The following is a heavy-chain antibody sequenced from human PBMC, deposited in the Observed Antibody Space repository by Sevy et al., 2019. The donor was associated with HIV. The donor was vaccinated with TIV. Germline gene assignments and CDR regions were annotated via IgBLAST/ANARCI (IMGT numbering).Heavy chain of an antibody. CDR1: GFTFSIYE. CDR3: ARAQDYYDSSGAYYFDY. V-gene: IGHV3-48*03. Sequence: GGSLRLSCAASGFTFSIYEMNWVRQAPVKGLEWVSYITSSGSTIYYADSVKGRFTISRDNAKNSLYLQMNSLRAEDTAIYYCARAQDYYDSSGAYYFDYWGQGALVTVSS. J-gene: IGHJ4*02. D-gene: IGHD3-22*01. CDR2: ITSSGSTI.